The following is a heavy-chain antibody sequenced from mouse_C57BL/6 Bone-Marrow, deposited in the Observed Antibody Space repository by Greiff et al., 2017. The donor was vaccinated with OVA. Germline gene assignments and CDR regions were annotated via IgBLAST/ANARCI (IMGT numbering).Heavy chain of an antibody. J-gene: IGHJ2*01. CDR1: GYTFTDYE. V-gene: IGHV1-15*01. CDR3: TRYDYEGDY. Sequence: QVQLKESGAELVRPGASVTLSCKASGYTFTDYEMHWVKQTPVHGLEWIGAIDPETGGTAYNQKFKGKAILTADKSSSTAYMELRSLTSEDSAVYYCTRYDYEGDYWGQGTTLTVSS. CDR2: IDPETGGT. D-gene: IGHD2-4*01.